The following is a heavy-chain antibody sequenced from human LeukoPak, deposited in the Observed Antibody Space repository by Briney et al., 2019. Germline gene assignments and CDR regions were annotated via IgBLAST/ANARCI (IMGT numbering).Heavy chain of an antibody. D-gene: IGHD2-2*01. CDR1: GYSISSGYY. J-gene: IGHJ3*02. V-gene: IGHV4-38-2*02. CDR2: IYHSGST. CDR3: ASLVPAARDAFDI. Sequence: SETLSLTCTVSGYSISSGYYWGWIRQPPGRGLECIGSIYHSGSTYYNPSLKSRVTISVDTSKNQFSLKLSSVTAADTAVYYCASLVPAARDAFDIWGQGTMVTVSS.